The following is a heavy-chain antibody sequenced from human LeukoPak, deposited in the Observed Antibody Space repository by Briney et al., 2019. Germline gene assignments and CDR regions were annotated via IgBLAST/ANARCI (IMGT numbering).Heavy chain of an antibody. J-gene: IGHJ4*02. Sequence: AGGSLRLSCAASGFTFSRYWTSWVRQVPRKGLEWVANIKQDGGEIYYVDSVKGRFTISRDNAKSSLYLQMNSLRAGDTAVYYCARDKGDYDTSGSLFVFGGQGTPVTVSS. CDR1: GFTFSRYW. CDR3: ARDKGDYDTSGSLFVF. CDR2: IKQDGGEI. V-gene: IGHV3-7*03. D-gene: IGHD3-22*01.